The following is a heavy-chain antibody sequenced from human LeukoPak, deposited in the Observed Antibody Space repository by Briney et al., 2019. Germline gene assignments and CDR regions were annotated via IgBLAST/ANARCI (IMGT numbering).Heavy chain of an antibody. CDR1: GFTFSSYD. V-gene: IGHV3-13*01. J-gene: IGHJ4*02. Sequence: GGSLRLSCAASGFTFSSYDMHWVRQATGKGLEWVSAIGTAGDTYYPGSVKGRFTISRENAKNSLYPQMNSLRAEDTAVYYCARARYGGNSEVGYFDYWGQGTLVTVSS. CDR3: ARARYGGNSEVGYFDY. D-gene: IGHD4-23*01. CDR2: IGTAGDT.